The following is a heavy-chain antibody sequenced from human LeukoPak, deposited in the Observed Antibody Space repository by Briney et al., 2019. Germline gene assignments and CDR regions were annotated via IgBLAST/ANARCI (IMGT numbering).Heavy chain of an antibody. CDR1: GYTFTGYY. D-gene: IGHD3-10*01. V-gene: IGHV1-2*04. J-gene: IGHJ6*02. CDR3: ARVGWFGESPGGMDV. Sequence: ASVKVSCKASGYTFTGYYMHWVRQAPGQGLEWMGWINPNSGGTNYAQKFQGWVTMTRDTSISTAYMELSRLRSDDTAVYYCARVGWFGESPGGMDVWGQGTTVTVSS. CDR2: INPNSGGT.